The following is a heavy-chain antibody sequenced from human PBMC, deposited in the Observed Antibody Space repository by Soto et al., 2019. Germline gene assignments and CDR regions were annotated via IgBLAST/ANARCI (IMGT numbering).Heavy chain of an antibody. J-gene: IGHJ3*02. D-gene: IGHD3-10*01. CDR2: ISYDGSNK. V-gene: IGHV3-30*18. CDR3: AKGREWFGEFSDAFDI. Sequence: GGSLRLSCAASGFTFSSYGMHWVRQAPGKGLEWVAVISYDGSNKYYADSVKGRFTISRDNSKNTLYLQMNSLRAEDTAVYYCAKGREWFGEFSDAFDIWGQGTMVTVSS. CDR1: GFTFSSYG.